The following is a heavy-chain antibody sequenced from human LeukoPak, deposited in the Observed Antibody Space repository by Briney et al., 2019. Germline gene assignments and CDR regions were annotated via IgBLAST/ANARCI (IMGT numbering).Heavy chain of an antibody. Sequence: ASVKVSCKASGYTFTSYGISWVRQAPGQGLEWMGWISSYSGNTKYAQKRQGRVTMTTDTSTSTAYMELRSLRSDDTAVYYCARVEYYDSSAYYYYYYYMDVWGKGTTVTVSS. CDR1: GYTFTSYG. CDR3: ARVEYYDSSAYYYYYYYMDV. CDR2: ISSYSGNT. J-gene: IGHJ6*03. D-gene: IGHD3-22*01. V-gene: IGHV1-18*01.